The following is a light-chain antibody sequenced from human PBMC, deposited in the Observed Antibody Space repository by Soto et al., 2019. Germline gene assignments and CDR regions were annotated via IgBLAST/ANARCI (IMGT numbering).Light chain of an antibody. CDR2: GAS. V-gene: IGKV3-15*01. CDR1: QSVSSN. J-gene: IGKJ1*01. CDR3: QQYFSFPRS. Sequence: EIVMTQSPATLSVSPGERATLSCRASQSVSSNLAWYQQKPGQAPRLLIYGASTRATGIPARFSGSGSGTEFTLTISSLQSEDFAVYYCQQYFSFPRSFGQGTKVEI.